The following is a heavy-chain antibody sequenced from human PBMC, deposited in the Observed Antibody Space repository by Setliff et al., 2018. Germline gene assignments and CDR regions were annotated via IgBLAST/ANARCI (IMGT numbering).Heavy chain of an antibody. CDR3: ARLPPLHTPMALTFDY. Sequence: SETLSLTCTVSGGSVRGYYWSWIRQPPGKGLEWIGYMYYSGDTNYNPSLKSRATISVDTSKNQLSLELRSVTAADTAVYYCARLPPLHTPMALTFDYWGQGILVTSPQ. CDR2: MYYSGDT. V-gene: IGHV4-59*08. CDR1: GGSVRGYY. J-gene: IGHJ4*02. D-gene: IGHD5-18*01.